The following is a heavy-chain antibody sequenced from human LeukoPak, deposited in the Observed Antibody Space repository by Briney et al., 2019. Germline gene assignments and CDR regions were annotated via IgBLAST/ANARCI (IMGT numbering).Heavy chain of an antibody. CDR1: GGSISSYY. CDR2: IYYSGST. D-gene: IGHD2-15*01. Sequence: PSETLSLTCTVSGGSISSYYWSWIRQPPGKGLEWIGYIYYSGSTNYNPSLKSRVTTSVDTSKNQFSLKLSSVTAADTAVYYCAREVAVYEGNWFDPWGQGTLVTVSS. V-gene: IGHV4-59*01. CDR3: AREVAVYEGNWFDP. J-gene: IGHJ5*02.